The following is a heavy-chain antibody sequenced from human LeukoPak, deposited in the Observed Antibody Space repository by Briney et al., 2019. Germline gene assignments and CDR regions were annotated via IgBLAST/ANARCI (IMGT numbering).Heavy chain of an antibody. CDR3: STLGFEP. J-gene: IGHJ5*02. Sequence: GGSLRLSCAASGFPFIGYSMSWVRQAPGKRREWVGCIKSKTDGGTTDYAAPVKGRFTISRDDSKSTLYLQMNSLKIEDTAVYYCSTLGFEPWGQGTLVTVSS. V-gene: IGHV3-15*01. CDR2: IKSKTDGGTT. CDR1: GFPFIGYS.